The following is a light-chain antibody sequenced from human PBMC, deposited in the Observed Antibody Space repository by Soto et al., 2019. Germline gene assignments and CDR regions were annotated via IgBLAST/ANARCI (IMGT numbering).Light chain of an antibody. V-gene: IGLV2-14*03. J-gene: IGLJ3*02. CDR3: SSYTSSSTRV. CDR2: DVS. Sequence: QSALTQPASVSESPRQSITISCTGTSSDVGGYNYVSWYQQHPGKAPKLMIYDVSNRPSGVSNRFSGSKSGNTASLTISGLQAEDEADYYCSSYTSSSTRVFGGGTKLTVL. CDR1: SSDVGGYNY.